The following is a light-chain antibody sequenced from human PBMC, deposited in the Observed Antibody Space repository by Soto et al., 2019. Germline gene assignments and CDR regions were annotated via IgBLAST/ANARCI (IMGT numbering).Light chain of an antibody. J-gene: IGLJ2*01. CDR2: QNT. V-gene: IGLV3-1*01. CDR3: QAWDSGSVV. Sequence: SYELTQSPSVSVSPGQTASITCSGDKMGDKYACWYQQKPDQSPVLVIYQNTKRPSGIPERFSGSNSGNTATLTISGTQAMDEADYYCQAWDSGSVVFGGGTKLTVL. CDR1: KMGDKY.